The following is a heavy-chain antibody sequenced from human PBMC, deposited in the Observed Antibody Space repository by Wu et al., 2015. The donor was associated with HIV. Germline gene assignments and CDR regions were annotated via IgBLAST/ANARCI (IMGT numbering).Heavy chain of an antibody. CDR2: IIPIYGTT. CDR1: GVTFSNYA. V-gene: IGHV1-69*05. J-gene: IGHJ2*01. CDR3: ARDDYYDSSGLGLLWYFDL. D-gene: IGHD3-22*01. Sequence: QLVQSGTEVKKPGSSVKVSCKASGVTFSNYAINWVRQAPGQGLEWMGDIIPIYGTTNYAQNFRGRVTMTTDTSTSTAYMELRSLRFDDTAVYYCARDDYYDSSGLGLLWYFDLWGRGTWSLSPQ.